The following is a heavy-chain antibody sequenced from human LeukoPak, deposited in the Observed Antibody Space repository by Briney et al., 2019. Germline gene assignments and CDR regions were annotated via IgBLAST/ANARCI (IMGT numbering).Heavy chain of an antibody. J-gene: IGHJ3*02. D-gene: IGHD6-13*01. CDR1: GYTFTSYG. CDR3: ARDSSIPAAGIGWVGAFDI. CDR2: ISAYNGNT. Sequence: GASVKVSCKASGYTFTSYGISWVRQAPGQGLEWMGWISAYNGNTNYAQKLQGRVTMTTDTSTSTAYMELRSLRSDDTAVYYCARDSSIPAAGIGWVGAFDIWGQGTMVTVSS. V-gene: IGHV1-18*01.